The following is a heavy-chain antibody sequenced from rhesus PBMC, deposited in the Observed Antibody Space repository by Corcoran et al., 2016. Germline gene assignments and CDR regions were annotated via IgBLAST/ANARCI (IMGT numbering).Heavy chain of an antibody. CDR1: GGSSSGGYY. V-gene: IGHV4S7*01. CDR2: LYGNDASD. J-gene: IGHJ4*01. CDR3: ARYRLVHGFGY. D-gene: IGHD6-31*01. Sequence: QVQLQESGPGLVKPSETLSLTCAVSGGSSSGGYYWGWIRQHPGKGLEWIGNLYGNDASDYYNPSLKRRVTISKDTSKNQFSLNLISVAAAATSVYYCARYRLVHGFGYGGQGVLVTVSS.